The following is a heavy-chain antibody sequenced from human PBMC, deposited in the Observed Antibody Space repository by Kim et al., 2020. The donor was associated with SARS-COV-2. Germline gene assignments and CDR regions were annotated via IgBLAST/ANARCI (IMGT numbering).Heavy chain of an antibody. V-gene: IGHV1-69*13. CDR1: GGTFSSYA. CDR2: IILIFGTA. CDR3: ARLLCSGGSCYPSYFYYYG. D-gene: IGHD2-15*01. J-gene: IGHJ6*01. Sequence: SVKVSCKASGGTFSSYAISWVRQAPGQGLEWMGGIILIFGTANYAQKFQVRVTITSDESTSTAYMELSSLRSEDSAVYYCARLLCSGGSCYPSYFYYYG.